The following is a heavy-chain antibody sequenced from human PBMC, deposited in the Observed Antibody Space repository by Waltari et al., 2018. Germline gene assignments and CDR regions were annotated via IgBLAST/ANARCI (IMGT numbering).Heavy chain of an antibody. J-gene: IGHJ3*02. CDR2: INAGNGKT. Sequence: QVQLVQSGAEVKKPGASVKVSCKASGYTFTSYAMHWVRQAPGQRLEWMGWINAGNGKTKYSQEFKGRVTITRDTSASTAYMELSSLRSEDMAVYYCARAYVWGSYRYDAFDIWGQGTMVTVSS. CDR3: ARAYVWGSYRYDAFDI. D-gene: IGHD3-16*02. CDR1: GYTFTSYA. V-gene: IGHV1-3*03.